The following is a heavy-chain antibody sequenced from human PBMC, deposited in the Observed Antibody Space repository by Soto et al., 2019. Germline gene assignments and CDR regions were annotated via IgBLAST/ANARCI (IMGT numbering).Heavy chain of an antibody. CDR2: IGATGTTK. J-gene: IGHJ4*02. CDR1: GFTFSSNS. Sequence: GGSLRLSCRASGFTFSSNSMNWVRQAPGRGLEWVSFIGATGTTKYYADSVKGRFTISRDNAGNSLYLQMSSLRVEDTAIYYCARHRKNGVSYFYSWGQGALVTVSS. CDR3: ARHRKNGVSYFYS. V-gene: IGHV3-48*01. D-gene: IGHD2-8*01.